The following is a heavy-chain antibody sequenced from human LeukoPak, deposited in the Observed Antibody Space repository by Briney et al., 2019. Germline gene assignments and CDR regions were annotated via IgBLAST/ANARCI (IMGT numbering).Heavy chain of an antibody. Sequence: GESLRLSCAASGFTFSSYSMNWVRQAPGKGLEWVSSISSCSSYIYYADSVKGRFTIPRDNAKSSVYLQMNSLRAEDTAVYYCARGRSAAPRGSDYWGQGTLVTVSS. J-gene: IGHJ4*02. V-gene: IGHV3-21*01. D-gene: IGHD6-6*01. CDR1: GFTFSSYS. CDR2: ISSCSSYI. CDR3: ARGRSAAPRGSDY.